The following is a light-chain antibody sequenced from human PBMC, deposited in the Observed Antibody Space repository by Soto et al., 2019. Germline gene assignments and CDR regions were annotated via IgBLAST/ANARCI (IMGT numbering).Light chain of an antibody. CDR3: AAWDDSMSVV. J-gene: IGLJ1*01. V-gene: IGLV1-47*01. CDR2: RNN. Sequence: QSSLTHPPSASGTPGQMVTISCSGISSNSVNYYVHWYRQLPEAAPKLLIYRNNQRPSGVPDRFSGSKSGTSASLAISGLRSEDEADYYCAAWDDSMSVVFGTGTKVTGL. CDR1: SSNSVNYY.